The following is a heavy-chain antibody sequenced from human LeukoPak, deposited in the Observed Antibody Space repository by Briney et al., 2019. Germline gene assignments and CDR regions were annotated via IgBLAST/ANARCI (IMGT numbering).Heavy chain of an antibody. J-gene: IGHJ5*02. CDR3: ARHDYDLLTGYTINWFDP. Sequence: PSETLSLTCTVSGGSISSGTHYWGWVRQPPGKGLEWIGSIIYRGTTFFSPSLKSRVTVSIDTSKNQFSLKLNSVTAADTAVYYCARHDYDLLTGYTINWFDPWGQGTLVTVSS. CDR1: GGSISSGTHY. D-gene: IGHD3-9*01. V-gene: IGHV4-39*01. CDR2: IIYRGTT.